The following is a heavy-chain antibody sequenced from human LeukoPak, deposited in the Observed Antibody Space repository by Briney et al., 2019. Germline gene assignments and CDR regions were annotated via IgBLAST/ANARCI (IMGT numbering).Heavy chain of an antibody. CDR3: ARDHVAGDVDY. D-gene: IGHD6-13*01. J-gene: IGHJ4*02. CDR2: INPSGGST. CDR1: GYTFTSYY. V-gene: IGHV1-46*01. Sequence: EASVKVSCKASGYTFTSYYMHWVRQAPGQGLEWMGIINPSGGSTSYAQKFQGRVTMTRDMSTSTVYMELSSLRSEDTAVYYCARDHVAGDVDYWGQGTLVTVSS.